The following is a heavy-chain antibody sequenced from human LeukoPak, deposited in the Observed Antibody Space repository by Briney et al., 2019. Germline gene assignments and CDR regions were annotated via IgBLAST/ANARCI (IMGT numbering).Heavy chain of an antibody. J-gene: IGHJ4*02. CDR2: IYYSGST. D-gene: IGHD5-24*01. V-gene: IGHV4-39*02. CDR1: GGSLSSSSYY. Sequence: PSETLSLTCTVSGGSLSSSSYYWGWIRQPPGKGLEWIGSIYYSGSTYYNPSLKSRVTISVDTSKNQFSLKLSSVTAADTAVYYCARERPRDGYKLFDYWGQGTLVTVSS. CDR3: ARERPRDGYKLFDY.